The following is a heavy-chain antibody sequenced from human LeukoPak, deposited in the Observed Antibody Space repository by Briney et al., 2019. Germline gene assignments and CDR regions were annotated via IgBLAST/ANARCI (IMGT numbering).Heavy chain of an antibody. D-gene: IGHD3-10*01. CDR1: GGTFSSYA. Sequence: WASVKVSCKASGGTFSSYAISWVRQAPGQGFEWMGGIIPIFGTANYAQKFQGRVTITADESTSTAYMELSSLRSEDTAVYYCARVALWFGAATRDYYYGMDVWGQGTTVTVSS. CDR3: ARVALWFGAATRDYYYGMDV. J-gene: IGHJ6*02. V-gene: IGHV1-69*13. CDR2: IIPIFGTA.